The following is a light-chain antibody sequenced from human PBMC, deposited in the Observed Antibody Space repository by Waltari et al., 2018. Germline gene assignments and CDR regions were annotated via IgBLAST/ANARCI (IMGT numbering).Light chain of an antibody. V-gene: IGKV3-15*01. CDR1: KSVSSN. CDR2: AAS. J-gene: IGKJ2*01. Sequence: ELVMPPSPSPLSVSTGERTTPSCRARKSVSSNLAWYQQKPGQAPRLLIDAASTRATGIPARFSGRGSGTEFTLTISSLQSEDFAVYYCQQYNNWPPGDTFGQGTKLEI. CDR3: QQYNNWPPGDT.